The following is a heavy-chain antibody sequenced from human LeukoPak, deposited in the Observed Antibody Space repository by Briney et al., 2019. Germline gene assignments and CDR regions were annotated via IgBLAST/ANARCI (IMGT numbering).Heavy chain of an antibody. D-gene: IGHD5-12*01. J-gene: IGHJ5*02. CDR2: MYYTGTT. V-gene: IGHV4-39*07. Sequence: PSETLSLTCSVSGGSIRSLGYSWGWIRQPPGKGLEWIASMYYTGTTYYNPSLKSRVAMSVDTSKNQFSLNLTSVTAADTAVFYCARSVSAYAGRGWFDPWGQGTLVTVSS. CDR1: GGSIRSLGYS. CDR3: ARSVSAYAGRGWFDP.